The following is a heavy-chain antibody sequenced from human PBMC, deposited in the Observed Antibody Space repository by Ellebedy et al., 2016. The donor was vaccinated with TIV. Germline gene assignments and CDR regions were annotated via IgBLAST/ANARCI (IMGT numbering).Heavy chain of an antibody. J-gene: IGHJ4*02. CDR2: IKQDGSEK. Sequence: GESLKISCAASGFTFSGYWMSWVRQAPGKGLEWVANIKQDGSEKYYVDSVKGRFTISRDNAKNSLYLQMNSLRAEDTAVYYCARGYSRVLVDYWGQGTLVTVSS. CDR1: GFTFSGYW. V-gene: IGHV3-7*01. D-gene: IGHD6-13*01. CDR3: ARGYSRVLVDY.